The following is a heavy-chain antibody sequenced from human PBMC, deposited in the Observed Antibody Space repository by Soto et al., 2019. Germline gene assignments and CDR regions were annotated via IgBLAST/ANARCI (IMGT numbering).Heavy chain of an antibody. V-gene: IGHV4-34*01. CDR3: ARGGRTIFGRYFDY. CDR2: INHSGST. CDR1: GGSFSGYY. D-gene: IGHD3-3*01. J-gene: IGHJ4*02. Sequence: SETLSLTCAVYGGSFSGYYWSWIRQPPGKGLEWIGEINHSGSTNYNPSLKSRVTISVDTSKNQFSLKLSSVTAADTAVYYCARGGRTIFGRYFDYWGQGTLVTVSS.